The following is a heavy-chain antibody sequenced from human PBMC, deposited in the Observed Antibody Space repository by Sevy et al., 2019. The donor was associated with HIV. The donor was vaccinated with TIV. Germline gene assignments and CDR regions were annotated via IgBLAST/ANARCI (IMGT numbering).Heavy chain of an antibody. D-gene: IGHD3-22*01. CDR3: ARDDSSGYLFDAFDI. J-gene: IGHJ3*02. CDR1: GFTFSSYA. V-gene: IGHV3-30-3*01. CDR2: ISYDGSNK. Sequence: GGSLRLSCAASGFTFSSYAMHWVRQAPGKGLEWVAVISYDGSNKYYADSVKGRFTISRDNSKNTLYLQMNSLRAEDTAGYYCARDDSSGYLFDAFDIWGQGTMVTVSS.